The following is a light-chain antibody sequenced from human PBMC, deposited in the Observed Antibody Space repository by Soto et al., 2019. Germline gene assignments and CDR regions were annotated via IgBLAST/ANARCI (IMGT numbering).Light chain of an antibody. CDR1: QSLLGSGGHNY. J-gene: IGKJ1*01. V-gene: IGKV2-28*01. CDR2: LGS. Sequence: DIVLTQSPLFLPVTPGEPASLSCRSSQSLLGSGGHNYLDWYVQKPGQSPQFVIFLGSHRPSGVPDRFSGSGSGIDFTLKISRVEAEDVGVYFCMQALQTPRTFGQGTRVEI. CDR3: MQALQTPRT.